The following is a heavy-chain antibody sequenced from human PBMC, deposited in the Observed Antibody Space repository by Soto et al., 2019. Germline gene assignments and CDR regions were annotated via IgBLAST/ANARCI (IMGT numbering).Heavy chain of an antibody. Sequence: GGSLRLSCAASGFTFSSYGMHWVRQAPGKGLEWVAVIWYDGSNKYYADSVKGRFTISRDNSKNTLYLQMNSLRAEDTDVYDCSRDPRDGYNPPRGYYGMDVWGQGTTVTVSS. CDR1: GFTFSSYG. D-gene: IGHD5-12*01. CDR2: IWYDGSNK. J-gene: IGHJ6*02. V-gene: IGHV3-33*01. CDR3: SRDPRDGYNPPRGYYGMDV.